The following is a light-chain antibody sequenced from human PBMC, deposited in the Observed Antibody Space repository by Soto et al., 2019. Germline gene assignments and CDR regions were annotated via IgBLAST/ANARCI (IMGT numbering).Light chain of an antibody. V-gene: IGKV1-9*01. CDR3: QQVNYYPFT. Sequence: DIHLTQSPSLLSASVGDRVTITCRASQGISQYGDWYQQKPGKAPKLLIYAAVVLQGGIQSRFSGSASATEFILTIGGLQPEDFATYYCQQVNYYPFTFGGGTRVEIK. J-gene: IGKJ4*01. CDR1: QGISQY. CDR2: AAV.